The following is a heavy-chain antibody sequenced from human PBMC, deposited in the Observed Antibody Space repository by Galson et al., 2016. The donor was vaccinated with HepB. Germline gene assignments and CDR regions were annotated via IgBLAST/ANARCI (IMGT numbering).Heavy chain of an antibody. CDR1: GFTFSGYV. CDR2: TSSSSGVT. D-gene: IGHD6-19*01. Sequence: SLRLSCAASGFTFSGYVMAWVRLAPGKGPEWIAFTSSSSGVTFYADSVKGRFTISRDNANNSLYLQMNSLRDEDTAVYYCASPGGWFRNWGQGTLVTVS. J-gene: IGHJ4*02. CDR3: ASPGGWFRN. V-gene: IGHV3-48*02.